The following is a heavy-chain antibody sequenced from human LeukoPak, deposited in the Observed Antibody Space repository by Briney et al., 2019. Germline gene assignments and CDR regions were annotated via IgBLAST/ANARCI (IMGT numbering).Heavy chain of an antibody. CDR2: INPNSGGT. V-gene: IGHV1-2*02. Sequence: GASVKVSCKASGYTFTGYYMHWVRQAPGQGLEWMGWINPNSGGTNYAQKFQGRVTMTRDTSISTAYMERSRLRSDDTAVYYCARATVDYSSGWYVYFDYWGQGTLVTVSS. D-gene: IGHD6-19*01. CDR3: ARATVDYSSGWYVYFDY. CDR1: GYTFTGYY. J-gene: IGHJ4*02.